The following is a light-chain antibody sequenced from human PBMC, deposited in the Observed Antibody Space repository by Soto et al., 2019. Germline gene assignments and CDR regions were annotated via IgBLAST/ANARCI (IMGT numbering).Light chain of an antibody. CDR1: NSDVGFYNY. CDR3: SSYTSSGTL. J-gene: IGLJ1*01. Sequence: QCVLTQLASGSGAPGQSIAISCTGTNSDVGFYNYVSWYQQHPGKAPRLMIYDVSTRPSGVSNRFSGSKSGNTASLTISGLQAEDEADYYCSSYTSSGTLFGTGTKVTVL. V-gene: IGLV2-14*01. CDR2: DVS.